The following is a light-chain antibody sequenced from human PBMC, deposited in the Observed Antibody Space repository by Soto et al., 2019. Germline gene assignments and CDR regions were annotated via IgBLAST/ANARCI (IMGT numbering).Light chain of an antibody. CDR1: SSDVDDYRY. Sequence: QSALAQPRSVSGSPGQLLTISYTGTSSDVDDYRYVSWYQQYPGKAPKLVIYDGTKRPSGVPDRFSGSNSGNTASLTISGLQAEDEADYYCCSYVTTPEIFGTGTKVTVL. J-gene: IGLJ1*01. CDR3: CSYVTTPEI. V-gene: IGLV2-11*01. CDR2: DGT.